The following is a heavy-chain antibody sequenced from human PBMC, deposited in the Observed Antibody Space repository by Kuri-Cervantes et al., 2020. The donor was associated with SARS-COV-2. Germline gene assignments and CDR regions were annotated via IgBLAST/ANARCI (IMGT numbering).Heavy chain of an antibody. CDR1: GGTFSSYA. V-gene: IGHV1-18*01. J-gene: IGHJ6*03. CDR3: ARDIVGAPYYYYYYMDV. D-gene: IGHD1-26*01. Sequence: ASVKVSCKASGGTFSSYAISWVRQAPGQGLEWMGWISAYNGNTNYAQKLQGRVTMTTDTSTSTAYMELRSLRSDDTAVYYCARDIVGAPYYYYYYMDVWGKGTTVTVSS. CDR2: ISAYNGNT.